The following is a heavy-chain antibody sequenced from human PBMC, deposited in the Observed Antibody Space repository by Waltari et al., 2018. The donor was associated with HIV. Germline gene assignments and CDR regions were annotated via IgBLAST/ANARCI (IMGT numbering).Heavy chain of an antibody. CDR3: AREGATSGSYYFDY. CDR2: INGDGSRT. CDR1: GFTLSSYW. Sequence: EVQLVESGGGLVQPGGSLRLPCAAPGFTLSSYWMHWVRQAPGKGLVWVSRINGDGSRTRFADSVKGRFTISRDNAKNTLYLHMNSLTAEDTAVYYCAREGATSGSYYFDYWGQGTLATVSS. D-gene: IGHD1-26*01. J-gene: IGHJ4*02. V-gene: IGHV3-74*01.